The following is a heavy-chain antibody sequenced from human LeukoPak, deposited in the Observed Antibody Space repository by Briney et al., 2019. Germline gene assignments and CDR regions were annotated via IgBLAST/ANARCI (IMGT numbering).Heavy chain of an antibody. V-gene: IGHV3-33*08. CDR3: ASDILTGYNETNF. J-gene: IGHJ4*02. CDR1: GFTFSNAW. CDR2: IWYDGTNK. Sequence: PGGSLRLSCAASGFTFSNAWMSWVRQAPGKGLEWVAVIWYDGTNKYYTDSVKGRFTISRDNSKNTVYLQMNRLRAEDTAVYYCASDILTGYNETNFWGQGTLVTVSS. D-gene: IGHD3-9*01.